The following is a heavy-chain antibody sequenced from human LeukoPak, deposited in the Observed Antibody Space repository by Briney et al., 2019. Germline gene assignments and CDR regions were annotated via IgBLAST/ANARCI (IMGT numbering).Heavy chain of an antibody. V-gene: IGHV3-48*01. Sequence: SGGSLRLSCTASGFPFIEYSMNWVRQVPGKGLEWISYIGIDGGNTKYADSVRGRFTISADKAKNSLYLQMNSLRVEDTAVYYCARDHNYAFDNWGQGTLVSVAS. D-gene: IGHD1-1*01. J-gene: IGHJ4*02. CDR2: IGIDGGNT. CDR3: ARDHNYAFDN. CDR1: GFPFIEYS.